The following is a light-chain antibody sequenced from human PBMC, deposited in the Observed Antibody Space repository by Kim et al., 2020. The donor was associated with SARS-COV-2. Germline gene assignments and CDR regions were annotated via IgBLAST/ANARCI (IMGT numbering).Light chain of an antibody. V-gene: IGKV3-20*01. J-gene: IGKJ2*01. CDR1: QSVSSSY. Sequence: ELMLTQSPGTVSLSAGERVTLSCRASQSVSSSYLAWYQQKSGQAPRLLMYSASVRAAGIPDRFSGSGSGTDFTLTIIRLEPEDSAVYHCNQYGGSALYTFGQGTKLEI. CDR3: NQYGGSALYT. CDR2: SAS.